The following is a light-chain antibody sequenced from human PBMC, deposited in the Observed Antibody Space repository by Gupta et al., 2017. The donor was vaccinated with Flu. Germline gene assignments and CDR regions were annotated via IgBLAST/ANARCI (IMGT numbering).Light chain of an antibody. CDR2: HAS. V-gene: IGKV1-33*01. CDR1: QDITTY. CDR3: QQYSGT. J-gene: IGKJ2*02. Sequence: TQSPSSLSASVGDSVTITCQASQDITTYLSWYQQKPGKAPKLLIYHASTLGTGVPSQFSGSGYGTDFTFSITNLQPEDSATYYCQQYSGTFGQGTKLEIK.